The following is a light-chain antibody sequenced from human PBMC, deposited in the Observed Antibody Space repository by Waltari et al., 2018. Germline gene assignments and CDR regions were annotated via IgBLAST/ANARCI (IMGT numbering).Light chain of an antibody. Sequence: DIQLTQSPSFLSASVGDRVTITCRASQDISSHLAWYQKNPGKAPKLLVYGASTLGNGVPSGFSGGGSGTEFTLTISSLQPEDFATYYCQQLNSYPITFGQGTRLEIK. CDR3: QQLNSYPIT. CDR1: QDISSH. CDR2: GAS. V-gene: IGKV1-9*01. J-gene: IGKJ5*01.